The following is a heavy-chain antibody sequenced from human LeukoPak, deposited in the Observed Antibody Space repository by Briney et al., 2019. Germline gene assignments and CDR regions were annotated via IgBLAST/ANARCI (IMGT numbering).Heavy chain of an antibody. CDR1: GFTFTSSA. CDR2: IVVGSGNT. V-gene: IGHV1-58*02. J-gene: IGHJ6*02. D-gene: IGHD6-6*01. CDR3: AACLSSMNYYGMDV. Sequence: SVKVSCKASGFTFTSSAMQWVRQARGQRLEWIGWIVVGSGNTNYAQKFQERVTITRDMSTSTAYMELSSLRSEDTAVYYCAACLSSMNYYGMDVWGQGTTVTVSS.